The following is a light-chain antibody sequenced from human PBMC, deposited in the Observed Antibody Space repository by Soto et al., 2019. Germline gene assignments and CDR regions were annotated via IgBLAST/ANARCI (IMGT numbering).Light chain of an antibody. CDR2: DAS. V-gene: IGKV1-5*01. CDR1: QSISRW. J-gene: IGKJ5*01. Sequence: VSVKMGDRGPITCRASQSISRWLAWYQQKPGKAPKLLIYDASSLESGVPSRFSGSGSGTDFTLTISSLEPEDFAVYDCHPRQDFPPIPFGDGARLEI. CDR3: HPRQDFPPIP.